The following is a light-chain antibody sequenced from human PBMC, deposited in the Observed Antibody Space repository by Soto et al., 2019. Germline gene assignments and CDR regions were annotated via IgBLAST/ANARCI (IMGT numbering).Light chain of an antibody. V-gene: IGKV3-20*01. CDR1: QTVINTY. CDR3: QQYGSSPLT. J-gene: IGKJ4*01. CDR2: GAS. Sequence: EIVLAQYPGTLSLSPGERATLSCRASQTVINTYLAWYQQKPGQAPRLLIYGASSRATGVPDRFSGSGSGTDFTLTISRLEPEDFAVYFCQQYGSSPLTFGGGTKVEIK.